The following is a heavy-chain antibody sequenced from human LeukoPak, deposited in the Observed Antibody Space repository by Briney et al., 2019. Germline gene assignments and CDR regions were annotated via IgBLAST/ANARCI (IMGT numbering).Heavy chain of an antibody. Sequence: GGSLRLSCAASGFTFDDYAMHWVRQAPGKGLEWVSLISGDSHSTFYADSVKGRFTISRDNSENSLYLQMNSLRNDDTALYYCARDTEGYIYGYYYYGMDVWGQGTTVTVSS. CDR1: GFTFDDYA. J-gene: IGHJ6*02. CDR3: ARDTEGYIYGYYYYGMDV. CDR2: ISGDSHST. D-gene: IGHD5-18*01. V-gene: IGHV3-43*02.